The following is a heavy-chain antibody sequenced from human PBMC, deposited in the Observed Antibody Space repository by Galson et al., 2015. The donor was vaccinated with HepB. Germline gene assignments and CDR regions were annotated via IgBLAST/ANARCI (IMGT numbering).Heavy chain of an antibody. CDR2: IKSKTDGGTT. CDR3: TTDFGVVVPAATRGNDY. D-gene: IGHD2-2*01. CDR1: GFTFSNAW. J-gene: IGHJ4*02. V-gene: IGHV3-15*01. Sequence: SLRLSCAASGFTFSNAWMSWVRQAPGKGLEWVGRIKSKTDGGTTDYAAPVKGRFTISRDDSKNTLYLQMNSLKTEDTAVYYCTTDFGVVVPAATRGNDYWGQGTLVTVSS.